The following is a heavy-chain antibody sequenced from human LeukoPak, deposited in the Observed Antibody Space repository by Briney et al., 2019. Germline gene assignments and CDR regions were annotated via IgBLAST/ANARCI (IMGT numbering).Heavy chain of an antibody. J-gene: IGHJ4*02. CDR2: ISSSGSAT. Sequence: GGSVRLPCSASGFTFSCYAMHWVRPAQGKGLEGVSCISSSGSATLYAVSVKGRFTISRDNAKNSLYLQMNTLKAENTAVNYCARGASGSYYHSDDFDYWGQGTLVIVSS. V-gene: IGHV3-48*04. CDR1: GFTFSCYA. D-gene: IGHD3-10*01. CDR3: ARGASGSYYHSDDFDY.